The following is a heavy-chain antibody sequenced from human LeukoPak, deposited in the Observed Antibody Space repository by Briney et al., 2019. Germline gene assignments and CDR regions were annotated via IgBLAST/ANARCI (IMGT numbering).Heavy chain of an antibody. Sequence: PGGSLRLSCAASGFTFSSYAMSWVRQAPGKGLEWVSAISGSGGSTYYADSVKGRFTISRDNSKNTLYLQMNSLRAEDTAVYYCAKDRVDTAMDTEYNWFDPWGQGTLVTVSS. V-gene: IGHV3-23*01. J-gene: IGHJ5*02. CDR3: AKDRVDTAMDTEYNWFDP. CDR1: GFTFSSYA. CDR2: ISGSGGST. D-gene: IGHD5-18*01.